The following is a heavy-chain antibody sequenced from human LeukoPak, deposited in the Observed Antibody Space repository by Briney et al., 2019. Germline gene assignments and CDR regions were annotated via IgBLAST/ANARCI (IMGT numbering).Heavy chain of an antibody. Sequence: GGSLRLSCPGTGFTSRTYKMNWVRQAPGKGLEWVSYITSSSRTMYYADSVKGRFTISRDNAKNSLDPQMDSLRAEDTAVYPSARDVICRFVYWGEGTLVTVSS. CDR3: ARDVICRFVY. V-gene: IGHV3-48*01. CDR1: GFTSRTYK. CDR2: ITSSSRTM. J-gene: IGHJ4*02. D-gene: IGHD2-21*01.